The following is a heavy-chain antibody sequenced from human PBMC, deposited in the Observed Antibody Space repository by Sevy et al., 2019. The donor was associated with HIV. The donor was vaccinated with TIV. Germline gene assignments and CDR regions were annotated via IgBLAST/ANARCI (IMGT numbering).Heavy chain of an antibody. CDR2: ISSRSTYI. Sequence: GGYLRLSCVGSEFTFNDDFMTWVRQAPGKGLEWVSSISSRSTYIYYADSVKGRFTISRDNAKNSMFLQMNSLRPEDTAVYYCARDRDDYASGRHHPYYYYHGMDVWGQGTTVTVSS. V-gene: IGHV3-21*01. CDR3: ARDRDDYASGRHHPYYYYHGMDV. D-gene: IGHD3-10*01. CDR1: EFTFNDDF. J-gene: IGHJ6*02.